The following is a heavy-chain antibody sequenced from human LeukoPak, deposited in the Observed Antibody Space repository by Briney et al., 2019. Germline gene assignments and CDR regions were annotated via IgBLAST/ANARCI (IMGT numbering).Heavy chain of an antibody. V-gene: IGHV3-48*03. CDR2: ISASGSAI. J-gene: IGHJ4*02. CDR3: ARDLATYGSGSYHCPLDY. Sequence: PGGSLRLSCAASGFTFNSYEMNWVRQAPGKGLEWVSFISASGSAIYYADSVKGRFIISRDNAKNSLYLQMNSLRAEDTALYYCARDLATYGSGSYHCPLDYWGQGTRVTVSS. D-gene: IGHD3-10*01. CDR1: GFTFNSYE.